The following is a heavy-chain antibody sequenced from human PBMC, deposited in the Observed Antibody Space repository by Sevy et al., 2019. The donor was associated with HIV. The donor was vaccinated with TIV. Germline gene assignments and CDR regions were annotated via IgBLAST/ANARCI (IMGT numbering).Heavy chain of an antibody. CDR1: GFTFSTYA. Sequence: GGSLRLSCAASGFTFSTYAMHWVRQAPGKGLEWVAVIWYDGSNKNYADSVKGRFTISRDNSKNTLYLQMNSLRAEDTAVYYCASEVRGAYYYMDVWGKGTTVTVSS. D-gene: IGHD3-10*01. V-gene: IGHV3-33*01. J-gene: IGHJ6*03. CDR2: IWYDGSNK. CDR3: ASEVRGAYYYMDV.